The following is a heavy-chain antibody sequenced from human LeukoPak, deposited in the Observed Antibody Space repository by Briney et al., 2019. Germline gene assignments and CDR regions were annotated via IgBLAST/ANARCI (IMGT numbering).Heavy chain of an antibody. D-gene: IGHD2-15*01. CDR3: ARVGRYCSGGSCYLDY. Sequence: ASVKVSCKASGGTFSSYGISWVRQAPGQGLEWMGWISAYNGNTNYAQKLQGRVTMTTDTSTSTAYMELRSLRSDDTAVYYCARVGRYCSGGSCYLDYWGQGTLVTVSS. V-gene: IGHV1-18*01. CDR1: GGTFSSYG. J-gene: IGHJ4*02. CDR2: ISAYNGNT.